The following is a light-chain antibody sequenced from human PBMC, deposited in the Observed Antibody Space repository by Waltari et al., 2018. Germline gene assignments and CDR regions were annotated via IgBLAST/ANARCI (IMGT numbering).Light chain of an antibody. J-gene: IGLJ2*01. Sequence: QSALTQPASVSGSPGQSITFSYTGTASDAGPYKLVSWYQHHPGTAPKLIIYDGDKRPSGVSSRFSASKSGDTASLTISGLQSEDEADYYCCSYVGGAKVTFGGGTKVTVL. CDR3: CSYVGGAKVT. CDR1: ASDAGPYKL. CDR2: DGD. V-gene: IGLV2-23*01.